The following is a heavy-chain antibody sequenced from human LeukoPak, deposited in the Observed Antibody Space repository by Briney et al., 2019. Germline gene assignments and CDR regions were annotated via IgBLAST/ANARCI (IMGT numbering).Heavy chain of an antibody. J-gene: IGHJ4*02. CDR2: ISGSGGST. V-gene: IGHV3-23*01. Sequence: PGGSLRLSCAASGFTFSSYAMSWVRQAPGKGLEWVSAISGSGGSTYYADSVKGRFTISRDNSKNTLYLQMNSLRAEDTAVYYCARDRDIVVVPAAMPGHWGQGTLVTVSS. D-gene: IGHD2-2*01. CDR3: ARDRDIVVVPAAMPGH. CDR1: GFTFSSYA.